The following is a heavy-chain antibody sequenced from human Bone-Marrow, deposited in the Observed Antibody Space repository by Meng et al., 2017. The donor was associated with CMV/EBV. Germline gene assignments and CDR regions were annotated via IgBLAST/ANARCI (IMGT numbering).Heavy chain of an antibody. CDR2: INPNSGTT. CDR1: GYTFNSYG. J-gene: IGHJ6*02. D-gene: IGHD3-3*01. CDR3: ARAHPYDFWSGSV. V-gene: IGHV1-2*02. Sequence: ASVKVSCKASGYTFNSYGITWVRQAPGQGLEWMGWINPNSGTTNYAQKFQGRVTMTRDTSISTAYMELSRLRSDDTAVYFCARAHPYDFWSGSVWGQGTTVTVSS.